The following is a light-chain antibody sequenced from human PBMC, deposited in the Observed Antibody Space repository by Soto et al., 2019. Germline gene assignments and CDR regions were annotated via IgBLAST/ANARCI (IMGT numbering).Light chain of an antibody. CDR2: DVS. CDR1: GSYVGGYRY. V-gene: IGLV2-14*01. CDR3: DSYTSSSSDV. J-gene: IGLJ1*01. Sequence: QSVLTQPASVSGSPGQSIAISCTGTGSYVGGYRYVSWYQQHPGKAPKLIIYDVSNRPSGVSDRFSGSKSGNTASLTISGLQSEDEADYYCDSYTSSSSDVFGTGTKLTVL.